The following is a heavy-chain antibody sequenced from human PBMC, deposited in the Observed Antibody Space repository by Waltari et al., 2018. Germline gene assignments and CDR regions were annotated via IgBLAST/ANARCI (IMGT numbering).Heavy chain of an antibody. J-gene: IGHJ4*02. CDR2: IVPLFGIA. D-gene: IGHD3-22*01. CDR1: GDTFSGYA. Sequence: QVQLVQSGAEVKKPGSSVKVSCKASGDTFSGYAMSWVRQAPGQGLEWMGGIVPLFGIAKYAPNIQDRLTITTDEFTTTAYMELSGLGSEDTAVYFCARGGARHYDSSGYYDFDSWGQGTQVSVSS. V-gene: IGHV1-69*05. CDR3: ARGGARHYDSSGYYDFDS.